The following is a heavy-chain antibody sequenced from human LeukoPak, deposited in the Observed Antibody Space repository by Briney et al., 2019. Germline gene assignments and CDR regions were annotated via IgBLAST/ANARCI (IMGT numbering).Heavy chain of an antibody. CDR3: AKSSYYDSSGYYREYYFDY. V-gene: IGHV3-74*01. Sequence: GGSLRLSCAASGFTFSNYLMHWVRQTPGKGLVWISRISTDGSFTNYADSVKGRFTISRDNSKNTLVLQMNSLRAEDTAVYYCAKSSYYDSSGYYREYYFDYWGQGTLVTVSS. J-gene: IGHJ4*02. CDR1: GFTFSNYL. D-gene: IGHD3-22*01. CDR2: ISTDGSFT.